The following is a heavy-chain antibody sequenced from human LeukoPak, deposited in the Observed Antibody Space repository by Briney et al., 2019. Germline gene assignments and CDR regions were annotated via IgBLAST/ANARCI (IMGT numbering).Heavy chain of an antibody. CDR1: RFAFSPYA. CDR3: ANYRKPQGLDY. J-gene: IGHJ4*02. V-gene: IGHV3-23*01. D-gene: IGHD1-14*01. CDR2: ISSNGADT. Sequence: GGSLRLSCAVSRFAFSPYAMTWVRQAPGQGLEYVSTISSNGADTYYADSVKGRFTISRDNSKNTLYLQMTSLRVEDTAVYYCANYRKPQGLDYWGQGTLVTVSS.